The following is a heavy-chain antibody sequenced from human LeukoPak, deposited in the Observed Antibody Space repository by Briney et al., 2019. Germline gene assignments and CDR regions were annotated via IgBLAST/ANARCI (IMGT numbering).Heavy chain of an antibody. CDR3: ARADSSGHRLPDDY. CDR1: GGAFSSYA. J-gene: IGHJ4*02. Sequence: GASVKVSCKASGGAFSSYAISWVRQAPGQGLEWMGRIIPILGIANYAQKFQGRVTITADKSTSTAYMELSSLGSEDTAVYYCARADSSGHRLPDDYWGQGTLVTVSS. CDR2: IIPILGIA. V-gene: IGHV1-69*04. D-gene: IGHD3-22*01.